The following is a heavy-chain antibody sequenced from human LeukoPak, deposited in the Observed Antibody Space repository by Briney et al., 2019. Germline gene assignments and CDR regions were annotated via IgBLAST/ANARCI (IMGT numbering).Heavy chain of an antibody. D-gene: IGHD6-19*01. CDR2: ISGDGGSI. V-gene: IGHV3-43*02. J-gene: IGHJ4*02. CDR1: GFTFDDYA. CDR3: AKGDGGWMGY. Sequence: GGSLRLSCAASGFTFDDYAMHWVRQAPGKGLEWVSPISGDGGSIYYADSVKGRFTISRDNSKNSLYLQMNSLRTEDTALYYCAKGDGGWMGYWGQGTLVTVSS.